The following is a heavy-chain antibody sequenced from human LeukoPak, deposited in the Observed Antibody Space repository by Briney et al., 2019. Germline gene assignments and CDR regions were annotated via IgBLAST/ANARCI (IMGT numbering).Heavy chain of an antibody. D-gene: IGHD3-22*01. J-gene: IGHJ4*02. Sequence: GGSLRLSCAASGFTVSSNYMSWVRQAPGKGLEWVSVIYSGGSTYYADSVKGRFTISRDNSKNTLYLQMNSLRAEDTAVYYCARHYYYDSSGSWALYWGQGTLVTVSS. CDR2: IYSGGST. V-gene: IGHV3-53*01. CDR1: GFTVSSNY. CDR3: ARHYYYDSSGSWALY.